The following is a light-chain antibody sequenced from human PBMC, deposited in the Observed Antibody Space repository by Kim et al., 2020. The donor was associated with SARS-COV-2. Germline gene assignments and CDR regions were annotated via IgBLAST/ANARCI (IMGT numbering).Light chain of an antibody. J-gene: IGLJ3*02. CDR2: DVS. CDR1: SSDVGGYNY. Sequence: QSALTQPASVSGSPGQSITISCTGTSSDVGGYNYVSWYQQHPGKAPKLMSYDVSKRPSGVSNRFSGSKSGNTAPLTISGLQADDEADYSCSSYTGSSTLVFCGGTKLTVL. V-gene: IGLV2-14*01. CDR3: SSYTGSSTLV.